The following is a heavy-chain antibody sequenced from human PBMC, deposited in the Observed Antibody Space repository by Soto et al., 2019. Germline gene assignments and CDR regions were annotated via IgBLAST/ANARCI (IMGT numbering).Heavy chain of an antibody. CDR2: ISGSSYTI. Sequence: PGGSLRLSCAASGFTFSDYYMSWIRQAPGKGLEWVSYISGSSYTIYYADSVKGRFTISRDNAKKSVYLQMNSLRAEDTAVYYCARVHLYFDNWGQGTLVTVSS. CDR1: GFTFSDYY. V-gene: IGHV3-11*01. J-gene: IGHJ4*02. CDR3: ARVHLYFDN.